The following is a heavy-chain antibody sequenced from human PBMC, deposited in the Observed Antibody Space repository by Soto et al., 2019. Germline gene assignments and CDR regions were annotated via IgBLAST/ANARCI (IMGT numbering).Heavy chain of an antibody. V-gene: IGHV3-74*01. J-gene: IGHJ4*02. Sequence: EVQLVESGGGLVQPGGSLRLSCAASGFTFRSYWMHWVRQAPGKGLVWVSRIKSDGSSTTYADSVKGRFTISRDNAKNTLYLQMTSLRAEDTAVYYCAADSSGFYSPGYWGQGTPVTVTS. CDR1: GFTFRSYW. CDR2: IKSDGSST. CDR3: AADSSGFYSPGY. D-gene: IGHD3-22*01.